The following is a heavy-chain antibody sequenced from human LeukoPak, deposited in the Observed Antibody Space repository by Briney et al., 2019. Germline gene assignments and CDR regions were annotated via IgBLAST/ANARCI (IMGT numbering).Heavy chain of an antibody. J-gene: IGHJ6*03. CDR2: IYYSGST. CDR1: GGSISSSSYY. Sequence: SEPLSLTCTVSGGSISSSSYYWGRIRQPPGKGLVWLGGIYYSGSTYYNPSLKSRVTISVDTHKNQFSLKLSSVTAADPAVYYCARLGGTYNYSDIDVWGKGTTVTVSS. CDR3: ARLGGTYNYSDIDV. V-gene: IGHV4-39*01.